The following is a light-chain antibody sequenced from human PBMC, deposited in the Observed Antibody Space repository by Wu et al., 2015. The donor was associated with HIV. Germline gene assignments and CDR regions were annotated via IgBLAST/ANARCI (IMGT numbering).Light chain of an antibody. V-gene: IGKV3-20*01. CDR2: GAS. CDR3: QQYGSSPPWS. Sequence: EIVLTQSPGTLSLSPGESATLSCRASQSVSSSYLAWYQQKPGQAPRLLIYGASRRATGIPDRFSGSGSGTDFTLTISRLEPEDFAAYYCQQYGSSPPWSFGQGTKVEVK. J-gene: IGKJ1*01. CDR1: QSVSSSY.